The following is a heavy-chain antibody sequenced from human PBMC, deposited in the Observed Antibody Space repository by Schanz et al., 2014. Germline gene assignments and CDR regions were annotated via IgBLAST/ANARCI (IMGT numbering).Heavy chain of an antibody. CDR1: GFTFSSYA. CDR3: AKGRFGESSAFDI. CDR2: ISGGGGTT. D-gene: IGHD3-10*01. V-gene: IGHV3-23*01. Sequence: EVQLLESGGGLVQPGGSLRLSCAASGFTFSSYAMSWVRHAPGKVLEWVSAISGGGGTTYYEDSVKGRFTISRDNSKNTLYLQMNSLRAEDTAVYYCAKGRFGESSAFDIWGQGTWVTVSS. J-gene: IGHJ3*02.